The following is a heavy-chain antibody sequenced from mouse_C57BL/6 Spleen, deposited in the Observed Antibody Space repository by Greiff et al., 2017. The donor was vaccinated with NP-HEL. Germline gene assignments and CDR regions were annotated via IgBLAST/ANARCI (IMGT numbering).Heavy chain of an antibody. V-gene: IGHV2-6-1*01. J-gene: IGHJ4*01. CDR2: IWSDGST. CDR3: ARHAITAAVGGAMDY. Sequence: QVQLQQSGPGLVAPSQSLSITCTVSGFSLTSYGVHWVRQPPGKGLEWLVVIWSDGSTTYNSALNSRLSISKDNSKSQVFLKMNSLQTDDTAMYYGARHAITAAVGGAMDYWGQGTSVTVAS. D-gene: IGHD1-1*01. CDR1: GFSLTSYG.